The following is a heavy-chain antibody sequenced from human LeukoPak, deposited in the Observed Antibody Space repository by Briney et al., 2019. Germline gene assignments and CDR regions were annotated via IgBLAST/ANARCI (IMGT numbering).Heavy chain of an antibody. CDR2: INHTGST. V-gene: IGHV4-34*01. D-gene: IGHD7-27*01. J-gene: IGHJ3*02. CDR1: GESFTTFY. Sequence: PSETLSLTCAVYGESFTTFYWGWIRQTPGKGLEWIGEINHTGSTNYNPSLKSRVTISVDTSKNQFSLKLSSVTAADTAVYYCARDPSHLTGAAFDIWGQGTMVTVSS. CDR3: ARDPSHLTGAAFDI.